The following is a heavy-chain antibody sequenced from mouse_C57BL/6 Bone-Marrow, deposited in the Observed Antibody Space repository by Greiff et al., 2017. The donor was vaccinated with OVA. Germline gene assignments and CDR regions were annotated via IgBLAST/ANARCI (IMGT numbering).Heavy chain of an antibody. J-gene: IGHJ3*01. CDR1: GYTFTSYW. D-gene: IGHD2-4*01. CDR3: AKRSYDYGWFAY. CDR2: IHPNSGST. Sequence: VQLQQSGAELVKPGASVKLSCKASGYTFTSYWMHWVKQRPGQGLEWIGMIHPNSGSTNYNEKFKSKATLTVDKSSSTAYMQLSSLTSEDSAVYYCAKRSYDYGWFAYWGQGTLVTVSA. V-gene: IGHV1-64*01.